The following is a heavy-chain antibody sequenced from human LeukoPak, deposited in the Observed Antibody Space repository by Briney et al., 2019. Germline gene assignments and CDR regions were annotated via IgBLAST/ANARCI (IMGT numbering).Heavy chain of an antibody. V-gene: IGHV1-46*03. CDR2: INPSGGST. CDR1: GYTFTSYY. Sequence: GASVKVSCKASGYTFTSYYMNWVRQAPGQGLEWMGIINPSGGSTSYAQKFQGRVTMTTDTSTSTVYMELSSLRSEDTAVYYCARDLDMVRGVIITSAFDIWGQGTMVTVSS. CDR3: ARDLDMVRGVIITSAFDI. J-gene: IGHJ3*02. D-gene: IGHD3-10*01.